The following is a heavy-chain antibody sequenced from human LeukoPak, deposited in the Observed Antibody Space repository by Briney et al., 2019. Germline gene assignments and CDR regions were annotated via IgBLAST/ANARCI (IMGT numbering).Heavy chain of an antibody. CDR1: GGSISSSSYY. D-gene: IGHD6-19*01. CDR3: ARAPAVAPHGGFDY. J-gene: IGHJ4*02. V-gene: IGHV4-39*07. CDR2: IYYSGST. Sequence: PSETLSLTCTVSGGSISSSSYYWDWIRQPPGKGLEWIGSIYYSGSTYYNPSLKSRVTISVDTSKNQFSLKLSSVTAADTAVYYCARAPAVAPHGGFDYWGQGTLVTVSS.